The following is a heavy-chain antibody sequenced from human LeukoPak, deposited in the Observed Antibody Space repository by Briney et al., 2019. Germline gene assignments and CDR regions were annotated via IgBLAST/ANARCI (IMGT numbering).Heavy chain of an antibody. J-gene: IGHJ5*02. CDR3: AREIPIVVVVAATHTNNWFDP. CDR2: IYYSGST. Sequence: SETLSLTCTVSGGSISSRYYYWGWIRQPPGKGLEWIGSIYYSGSTYYNPSLKSRVTISVDTSKNQFSLKLSSVTAADTAVYYCAREIPIVVVVAATHTNNWFDPWGQGTLVTVSS. V-gene: IGHV4-39*07. CDR1: GGSISSRYYY. D-gene: IGHD2-15*01.